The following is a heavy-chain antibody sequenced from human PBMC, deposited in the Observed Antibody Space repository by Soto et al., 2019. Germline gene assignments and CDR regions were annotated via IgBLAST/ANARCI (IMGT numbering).Heavy chain of an antibody. V-gene: IGHV1-69*02. CDR1: GGTFSSYT. CDR3: ARTTMVRGANGPHYYMDV. D-gene: IGHD3-10*01. CDR2: IIPILGIA. Sequence: QVQLVQSGAEVKKPGSSVKVSCKASGGTFSSYTISWVRQAPGQGLEWMGRIIPILGIANYAQKLQGRVTITADKSMSTAYMELSSLRSEDTAVYYCARTTMVRGANGPHYYMDVWGKGTTVTVSS. J-gene: IGHJ6*03.